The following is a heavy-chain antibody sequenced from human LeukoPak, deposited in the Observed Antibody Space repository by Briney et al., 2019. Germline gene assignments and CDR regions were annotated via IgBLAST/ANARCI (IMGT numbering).Heavy chain of an antibody. D-gene: IGHD3-10*01. Sequence: SETLSLTCTVSGGSISSGSYYWSWIRQPAGKGLEWIGNIYSSGTTNYNPSLKSRVTISVDTSKNQFSLKLSSVTAADTAVYYCARGKIWSPVYSSHWGQGTLVTVSS. CDR2: IYSSGTT. V-gene: IGHV4-61*10. J-gene: IGHJ4*02. CDR1: GGSISSGSYY. CDR3: ARGKIWSPVYSSH.